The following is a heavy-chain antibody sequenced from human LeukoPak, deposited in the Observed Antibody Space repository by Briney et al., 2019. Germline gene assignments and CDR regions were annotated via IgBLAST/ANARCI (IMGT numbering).Heavy chain of an antibody. CDR1: GGSISSYY. J-gene: IGHJ4*02. CDR2: IYYSGST. D-gene: IGHD3-22*01. V-gene: IGHV4-59*01. CDR3: ARDRGDSSGYYYAPGTFDY. Sequence: PTETLSLTCTVPGGSISSYYWSWIRQSPGKGLEYIGYIYYSGSTNYNPSLKSRITISVDTSKNQFSLKLTSVTAADSAVYYCARDRGDSSGYYYAPGTFDYWGQGTLVTVSS.